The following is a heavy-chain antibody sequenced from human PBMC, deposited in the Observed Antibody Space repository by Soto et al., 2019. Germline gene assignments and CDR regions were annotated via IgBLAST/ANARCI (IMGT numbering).Heavy chain of an antibody. J-gene: IGHJ4*02. Sequence: SETLSLTCTVSGGPIRSSSHYWGWIRQSPGTGLEWIGSIDESGDSYYNPSLKSRVTIFVDTSKSQFSLKLISVTGADSAIYYCAREGGYVDYWGQGTLVTVSS. CDR2: IDESGDS. V-gene: IGHV4-39*02. CDR3: AREGGYVDY. CDR1: GGPIRSSSHY. D-gene: IGHD1-1*01.